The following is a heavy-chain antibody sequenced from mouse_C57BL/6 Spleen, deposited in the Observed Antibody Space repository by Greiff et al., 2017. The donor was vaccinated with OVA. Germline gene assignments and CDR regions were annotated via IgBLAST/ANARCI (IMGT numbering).Heavy chain of an antibody. J-gene: IGHJ2*01. Sequence: VKLQQPGAELVKPGASVKMSCKASGYTFTSYWITWVKQRPGQGLEWIGDIYPGSGSTNYNEKFKSKATLTVDTSSSTAYMQLSSLTSEDSAVYYCARGGSTMVTGGYFDYWGQGTTLTVSS. CDR3: ARGGSTMVTGGYFDY. CDR2: IYPGSGST. D-gene: IGHD2-2*01. V-gene: IGHV1-55*01. CDR1: GYTFTSYW.